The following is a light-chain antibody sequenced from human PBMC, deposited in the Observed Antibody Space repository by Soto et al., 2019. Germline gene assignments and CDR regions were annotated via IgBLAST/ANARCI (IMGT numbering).Light chain of an antibody. CDR2: EVS. CDR1: QSIDSW. J-gene: IGKJ1*01. Sequence: DIQMTQSPSTLSASVGDRVTITCRASQSIDSWLAWYQQNQGRAPKLLLYEVSNLQSGVPPRFSGSGSGTELTITITSLQPGDFETYYCQQYNGYPWTFGQGTKVDIK. V-gene: IGKV1-5*01. CDR3: QQYNGYPWT.